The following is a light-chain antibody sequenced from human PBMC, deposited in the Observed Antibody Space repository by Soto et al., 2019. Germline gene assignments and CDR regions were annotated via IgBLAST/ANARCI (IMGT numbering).Light chain of an antibody. CDR2: GAS. CDR1: QSVTDNY. Sequence: EIVLTQSPGTLSLSPGETATLSCRASQSVTDNYVAWYKQNPGQAPRLLIHGASNRATGLPDRFSGSGSGTDFTLTISRLEPEDFSMYYCQQYDSPPWTFGKGTKVDIK. CDR3: QQYDSPPWT. J-gene: IGKJ1*01. V-gene: IGKV3-20*01.